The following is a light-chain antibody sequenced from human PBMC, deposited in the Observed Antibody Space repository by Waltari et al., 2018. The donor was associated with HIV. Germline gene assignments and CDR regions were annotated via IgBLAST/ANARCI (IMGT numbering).Light chain of an antibody. Sequence: DIQMVQSPSSLSASVGNRVTITCRASQDIRGSLAWYQFKPGQAPELLVFGTSMLESGVPPRLSGSGSGTTYTLTISSLQPEDSATYYCQQYYTVPYTFGQGTNLEI. CDR1: QDIRGS. CDR3: QQYYTVPYT. J-gene: IGKJ2*01. V-gene: IGKV1-NL1*01. CDR2: GTS.